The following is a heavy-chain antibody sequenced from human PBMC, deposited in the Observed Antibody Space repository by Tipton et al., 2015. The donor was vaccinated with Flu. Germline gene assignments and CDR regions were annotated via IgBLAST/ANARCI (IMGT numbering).Heavy chain of an antibody. J-gene: IGHJ4*02. Sequence: QLVQSGGGLVKPGGSLRVSCAASGFASSEAWMFWVRLAPGKGLEWVGRIKSESAGGTTDYAAPVEGRFSISRDGSKNTLSLEMNSLKTEDTAVYYCTTGAYWGKGTRVIVSS. CDR3: TTGAY. V-gene: IGHV3-15*01. CDR2: IKSESAGGTT. CDR1: GFASSEAW.